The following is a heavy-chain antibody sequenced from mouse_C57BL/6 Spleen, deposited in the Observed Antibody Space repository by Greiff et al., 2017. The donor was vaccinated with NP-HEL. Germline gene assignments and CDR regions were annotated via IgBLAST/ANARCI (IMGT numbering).Heavy chain of an antibody. CDR2: IDPANGNT. CDR3: ARYYGSSYVGWYFDV. D-gene: IGHD1-1*01. J-gene: IGHJ1*03. CDR1: GFNIKNTY. Sequence: EVQLQQSVAELVRPGASVKLSCTASGFNIKNTYMHWVKQRPEQGLEWIGRIDPANGNTKYAPKFQGKATITADTSSNTAYLQLSSLTSEDTAIYYCARYYGSSYVGWYFDVWGTGTTVTVSS. V-gene: IGHV14-3*01.